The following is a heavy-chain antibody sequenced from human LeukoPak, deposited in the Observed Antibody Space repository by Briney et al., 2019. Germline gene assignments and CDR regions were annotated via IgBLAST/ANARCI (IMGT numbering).Heavy chain of an antibody. Sequence: GGSLRLSCAASGFTFSSTWMSWVRQAPGKGLEWVANINQDGREKYYVDSVKGRFTISRDNSKNTLYLQMNSLRAEDTAVYSCAKDGGYNYGSFDYWGQGTLVTVSS. J-gene: IGHJ4*02. CDR1: GFTFSSTW. V-gene: IGHV3-7*03. CDR2: INQDGREK. D-gene: IGHD5-18*01. CDR3: AKDGGYNYGSFDY.